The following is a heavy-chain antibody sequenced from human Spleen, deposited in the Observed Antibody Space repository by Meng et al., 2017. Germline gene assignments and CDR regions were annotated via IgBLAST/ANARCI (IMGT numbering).Heavy chain of an antibody. J-gene: IGHJ3*01. V-gene: IGHV4-61*02. CDR3: ARDVRPNPGEMLTFDL. Sequence: SETLSLTCTVSGGSISSGSYYWSWIRQSAGKGLEWIGRIYASGSTGYNPSLESRVTMSVDTSQNKFSLKLSSVTAADTAVYYCARDVRPNPGEMLTFDLWGQGTMVTVSS. CDR1: GGSISSGSYY. CDR2: IYASGST. D-gene: IGHD3-16*01.